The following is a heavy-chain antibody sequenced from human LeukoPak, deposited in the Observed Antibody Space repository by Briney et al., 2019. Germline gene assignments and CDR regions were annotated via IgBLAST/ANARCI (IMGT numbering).Heavy chain of an antibody. CDR2: IYYSGST. CDR3: ARVSGYYYDSSGYYSFFDY. J-gene: IGHJ4*02. CDR1: GGSISSSSYY. Sequence: SETLSLTCTVSGGSISSSSYYWGWIRQPPGKGLEWIGSIYYSGSTYYNPSLKSRVTISVDTSKNQFSLKLSSVTAADTAVYYCARVSGYYYDSSGYYSFFDYWGQGTLVTVSS. D-gene: IGHD3-22*01. V-gene: IGHV4-39*07.